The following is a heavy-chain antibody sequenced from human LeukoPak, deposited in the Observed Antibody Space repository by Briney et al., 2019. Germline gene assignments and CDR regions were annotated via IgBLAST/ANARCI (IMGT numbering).Heavy chain of an antibody. J-gene: IGHJ4*02. CDR2: ISSSSSYI. CDR1: GFTFSSYS. V-gene: IGHV3-21*01. Sequence: GGSLRLSCAASGFTFSSYSMNWVRQAPGKGLEWVSYISSSSSYIYYADSVKGRFTISRDNAKNSLYLQMNSLRADDTAVYYCAREQYSGDYAYDYWGQGPLVTVSS. D-gene: IGHD1-26*01. CDR3: AREQYSGDYAYDY.